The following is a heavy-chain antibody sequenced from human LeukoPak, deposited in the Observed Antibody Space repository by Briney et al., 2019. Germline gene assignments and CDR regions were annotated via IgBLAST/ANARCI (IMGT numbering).Heavy chain of an antibody. CDR3: ARDGLMVYGFFDY. CDR2: ISYDGSNK. J-gene: IGHJ4*02. V-gene: IGHV3-30*01. D-gene: IGHD2-8*01. CDR1: GFTFSSYA. Sequence: PGGSLRLSCAASGFTFSSYAIHWVRQAPGKGLEWVAVISYDGSNKYYADSVKGRFTISRDNSKNTLYPQMNSLRAEDTAVYYCARDGLMVYGFFDYWGQGTLVTVSS.